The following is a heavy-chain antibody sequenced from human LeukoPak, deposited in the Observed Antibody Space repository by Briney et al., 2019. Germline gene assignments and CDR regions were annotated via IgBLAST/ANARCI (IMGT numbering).Heavy chain of an antibody. J-gene: IGHJ4*02. CDR1: GGSISGYF. Sequence: EASETLSLTCTVSGGSISGYFWSWIRQPPGKGLEWIGHIYYSGSTAYNPSLKSRVTISVDTSKNRFSLKLSSVTAADTAVYYCARDKSADYWGQGTLVTVSS. V-gene: IGHV4-59*01. CDR3: ARDKSADY. CDR2: IYYSGST.